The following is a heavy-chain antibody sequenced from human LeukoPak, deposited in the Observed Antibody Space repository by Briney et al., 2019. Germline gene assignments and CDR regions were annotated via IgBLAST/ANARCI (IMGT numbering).Heavy chain of an antibody. CDR2: IIPILGIA. D-gene: IGHD6-19*01. Sequence: SVKVSCKASGGTFSSYAISWVRQAPGQGLEWMGRIIPILGIANYAQKFQGRVTITADKSTSTAYMELRSLRSDDTAVYYCARDNNGGGWYVFSGYFDYWGQGTLVTVSS. V-gene: IGHV1-69*04. J-gene: IGHJ4*02. CDR3: ARDNNGGGWYVFSGYFDY. CDR1: GGTFSSYA.